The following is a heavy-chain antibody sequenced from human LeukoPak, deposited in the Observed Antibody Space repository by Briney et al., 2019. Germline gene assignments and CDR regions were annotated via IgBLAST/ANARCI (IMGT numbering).Heavy chain of an antibody. Sequence: PSETLSLTCTVSVGSINNYWWSWIRQPPGNGLDWIGYISYTGSTSYNPSLKSRVTILVDTSTNQFSLKLSSVTAADTAVYYCARGGDWLFDYWGQGILVTVSS. J-gene: IGHJ4*02. V-gene: IGHV4-59*01. CDR2: ISYTGST. CDR1: VGSINNYW. D-gene: IGHD2-21*02. CDR3: ARGGDWLFDY.